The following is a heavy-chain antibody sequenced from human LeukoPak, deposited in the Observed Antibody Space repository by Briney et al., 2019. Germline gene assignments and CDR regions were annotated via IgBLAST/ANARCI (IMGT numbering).Heavy chain of an antibody. J-gene: IGHJ4*02. CDR3: LFASGSYYTAFHY. CDR2: ISIDGSYT. V-gene: IGHV3-74*01. D-gene: IGHD3-10*01. Sequence: GSLRLSYAASGFGFSDYWMHWVRPVPGRGPVWVSHISIDGSYTNYADSVKGRFTISRDNAKNTLYLEMDSLRAEDTAVYYCLFASGSYYTAFHYWGPGTLVTVSS. CDR1: GFGFSDYW.